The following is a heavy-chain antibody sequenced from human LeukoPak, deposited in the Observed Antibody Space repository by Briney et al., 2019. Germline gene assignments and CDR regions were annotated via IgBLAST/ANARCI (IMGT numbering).Heavy chain of an antibody. V-gene: IGHV3-9*01. J-gene: IGHJ4*02. CDR1: GFTFDDYA. Sequence: LRLSCAASGFTFDDYAMHWGRHAPGKGVEGVSGISWNSGSIGYADSVKGRFTISRDNAKNSLYLQMNSLRAEDTALYYCAKDPYYYDSSGYYGNWGQGTLVTVSS. CDR2: ISWNSGSI. CDR3: AKDPYYYDSSGYYGN. D-gene: IGHD3-22*01.